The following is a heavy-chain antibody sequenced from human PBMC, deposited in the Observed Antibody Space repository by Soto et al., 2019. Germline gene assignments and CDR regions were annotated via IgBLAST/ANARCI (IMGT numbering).Heavy chain of an antibody. J-gene: IGHJ5*02. Sequence: PGGSLRLSCAASGFTFSSYAMSWVRQAPGKGLEWVSAISGSGGSTYYADSVKGRFTISRDNSKNTLYLQMNSLRAEDTAVYYCAKDHGPTRVGDWFDPWGQGTLVTVSS. V-gene: IGHV3-23*01. CDR3: AKDHGPTRVGDWFDP. CDR1: GFTFSSYA. D-gene: IGHD2-2*01. CDR2: ISGSGGST.